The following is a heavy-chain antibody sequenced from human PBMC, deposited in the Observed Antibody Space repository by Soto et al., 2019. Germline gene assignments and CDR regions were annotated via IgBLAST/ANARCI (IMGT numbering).Heavy chain of an antibody. CDR2: ISSSGGSL. J-gene: IGHJ4*02. Sequence: PVCSLRLSCASSGFIFNKHYMSWVRRAPGKGLEWVAYISSSGGSLFYADSVKGRFTISRDNAKNSLYLEMNSLRAEDTAVYYCARDPDTSSKIDYWGLGTLVTVSS. CDR1: GFIFNKHY. V-gene: IGHV3-11*01. D-gene: IGHD4-4*01. CDR3: ARDPDTSSKIDY.